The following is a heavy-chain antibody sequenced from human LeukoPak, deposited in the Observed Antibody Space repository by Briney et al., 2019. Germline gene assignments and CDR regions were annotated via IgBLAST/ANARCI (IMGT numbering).Heavy chain of an antibody. V-gene: IGHV6-1*01. CDR2: TYYRSKWYN. CDR3: ARGRVVVPAAMAVDWYYYMDI. D-gene: IGHD2-2*01. J-gene: IGHJ6*03. Sequence: SQTLSLTCAISGDSVSSNSAAWNWIRQSPSRGLEWLGRTYYRSKWYNDYAVSVKSRITINPDTSKNQFSLQLNSVTPEDTAVYYCARGRVVVPAAMAVDWYYYMDIWGKGTTVTVSS. CDR1: GDSVSSNSAA.